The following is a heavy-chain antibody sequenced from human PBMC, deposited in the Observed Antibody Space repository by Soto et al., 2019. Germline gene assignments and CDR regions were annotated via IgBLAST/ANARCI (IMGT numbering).Heavy chain of an antibody. CDR1: GGTFSSYA. Sequence: SVKVSCKASGGTFSSYAISWVRQAPGQGLEWMGGIIPIFGTANYAQKFQGRVTMTRDTSTSTVYMELSSLRSEDTAVYYCARSPVVEMATINAFDIWGQGTMVAVS. J-gene: IGHJ3*02. D-gene: IGHD5-12*01. V-gene: IGHV1-69*05. CDR3: ARSPVVEMATINAFDI. CDR2: IIPIFGTA.